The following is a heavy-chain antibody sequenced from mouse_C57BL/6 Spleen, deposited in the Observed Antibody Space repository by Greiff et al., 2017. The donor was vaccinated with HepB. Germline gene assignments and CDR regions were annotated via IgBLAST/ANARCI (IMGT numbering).Heavy chain of an antibody. CDR1: GYTFTSYW. V-gene: IGHV1-69*01. CDR2: IDPSDSYT. Sequence: QVQLQQSGAELVMPGASVKLSCKASGYTFTSYWMHWVKQRPGQGLEWIGEIDPSDSYTNYNQKFKGKSTLTVDKSSSTAYMQLSSLTSEDSAVYYCARGGNSGWFAYWGQGTLVTVSA. CDR3: ARGGNSGWFAY. J-gene: IGHJ3*01.